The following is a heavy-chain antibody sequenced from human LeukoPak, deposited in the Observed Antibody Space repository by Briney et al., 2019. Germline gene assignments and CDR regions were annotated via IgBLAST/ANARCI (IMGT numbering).Heavy chain of an antibody. CDR3: ARRGPVGATKGGNYVDY. V-gene: IGHV1-2*02. CDR1: GYTITDYY. D-gene: IGHD1-26*01. J-gene: IGHJ4*02. Sequence: ASVKVSRKASGYTITDYYLHWVRQAPGQGLEWMGWINPNSGGTDYAQKFLGRVTLTRDTSISTAYMELSRLRSDDTAVYYCARRGPVGATKGGNYVDYWGQGTLVTVSS. CDR2: INPNSGGT.